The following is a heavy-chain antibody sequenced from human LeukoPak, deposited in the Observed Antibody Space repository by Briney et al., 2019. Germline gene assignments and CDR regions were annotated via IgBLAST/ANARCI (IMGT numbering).Heavy chain of an antibody. J-gene: IGHJ4*02. CDR3: ARLRRDTAMATGVY. CDR1: GFSFSSYA. CDR2: INGRGGST. V-gene: IGHV3-23*01. D-gene: IGHD5-18*01. Sequence: GGSLRLSCAASGFSFSSYAMSWVRQAPGKGLEWVSAINGRGGSTYYADSVKGRFTISRDNSKNTLYLQMNSLRAEDTAVYYCARLRRDTAMATGVYWGQGTLVTVSS.